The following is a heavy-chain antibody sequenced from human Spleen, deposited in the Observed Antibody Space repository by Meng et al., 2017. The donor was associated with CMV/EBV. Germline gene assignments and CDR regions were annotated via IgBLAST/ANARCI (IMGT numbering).Heavy chain of an antibody. CDR3: ARHWGLWFGELLFSDYGMDV. D-gene: IGHD3-10*01. V-gene: IGHV4-39*01. CDR1: SSYY. CDR2: IYYSGST. J-gene: IGHJ6*02. Sequence: SSYYWGWIRQPPGKGLEWIGSIYYSGSTYYNPSLKSRVTISVDTSKNQFSLKLSSVTAADTAVYYCARHWGLWFGELLFSDYGMDVWGQGTAVTVSS.